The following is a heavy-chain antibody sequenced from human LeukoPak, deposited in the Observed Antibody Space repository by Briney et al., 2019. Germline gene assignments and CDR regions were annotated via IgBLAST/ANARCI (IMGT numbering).Heavy chain of an antibody. CDR1: GFTFSSYA. Sequence: GGSLRLSCAASGFTFSSYAMHWVRQAPGKGLEWVAVISYDGSNKYYADSVKGRFTISRDNSKNTLYLQMNSLRAEDAAVYYCARTGPDYTYYYYYGRDVWGQGTTVTVSS. CDR3: ARTGPDYTYYYYYGRDV. D-gene: IGHD4-11*01. CDR2: ISYDGSNK. J-gene: IGHJ6*02. V-gene: IGHV3-30-3*01.